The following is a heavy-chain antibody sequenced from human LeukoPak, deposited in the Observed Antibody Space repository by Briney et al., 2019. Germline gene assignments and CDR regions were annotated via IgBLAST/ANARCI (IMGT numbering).Heavy chain of an antibody. J-gene: IGHJ4*02. CDR1: GFTFSSYW. Sequence: GGSLRLSCAASGFTFSSYWMSWVRQAPGKGLEWVADIKQDGSEKYYVDSVKGRFTISRDNAKNSLYLQMNSLRAEDTAVYYCVVVITLFDYWGQGTLVTVSS. CDR2: IKQDGSEK. CDR3: VVVITLFDY. D-gene: IGHD3-22*01. V-gene: IGHV3-7*01.